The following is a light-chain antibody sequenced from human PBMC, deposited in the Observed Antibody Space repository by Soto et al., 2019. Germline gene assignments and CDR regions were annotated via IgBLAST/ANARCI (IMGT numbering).Light chain of an antibody. CDR3: MEALQTPWT. V-gene: IGKV2-28*01. CDR1: QSLLHSNGYSY. CDR2: LGS. J-gene: IGKJ1*01. Sequence: DIVMTQSPVSLPVTPGEPASISCRSSQSLLHSNGYSYLDWFLQRPGQSPQLLIYLGSNRAPGDPDRFSGSGSGTDFTLKISRVEAEDVGVYYCMEALQTPWTFGQGTKVEIK.